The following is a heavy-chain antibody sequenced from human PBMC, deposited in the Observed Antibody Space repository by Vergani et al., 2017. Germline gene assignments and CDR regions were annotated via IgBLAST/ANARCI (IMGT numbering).Heavy chain of an antibody. Sequence: QVQLVQSGAEVKKPGASVKVSCKASGYTFTSYGISWVRQAPGQGLAWMGWISAYNGNTNYAQKLQGRVTMTTDTSTSTAYMELRSLRSDDTALYYCARVGRLVLYGCXFDYWGQGTLVTVSS. CDR2: ISAYNGNT. J-gene: IGHJ4*02. CDR1: GYTFTSYG. CDR3: ARVGRLVLYGCXFDY. V-gene: IGHV1-18*01. D-gene: IGHD6-19*01.